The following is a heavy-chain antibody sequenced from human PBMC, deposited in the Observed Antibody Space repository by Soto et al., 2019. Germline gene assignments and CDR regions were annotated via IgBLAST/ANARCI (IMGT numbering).Heavy chain of an antibody. V-gene: IGHV4-30-4*01. Sequence: GGSISSGDYYWSWIRQPPGKGLEWIGYIYYSGSTYYNPSLKSRVTISVDTSKNQFSLKLSSVTAADTAVYYCVGGNDFWSGYSDYWGQGTLVTVSS. D-gene: IGHD3-3*01. CDR1: GGSISSGDYY. CDR3: VGGNDFWSGYSDY. CDR2: IYYSGST. J-gene: IGHJ4*02.